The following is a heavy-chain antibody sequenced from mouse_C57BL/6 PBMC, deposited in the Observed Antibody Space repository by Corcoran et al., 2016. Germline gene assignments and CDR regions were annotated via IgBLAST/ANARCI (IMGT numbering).Heavy chain of an antibody. D-gene: IGHD3-2*02. Sequence: QVTLKESGPGILQSSQTLSLTCSFSGFSLSTSGMGVSWIRQPSGKGLEWLAHIYWEDDKRYNPSLKSRLTISKDTSRNQVFLKITSVDTADTATYYCARRAQYFDYWGQGTTLTVSS. J-gene: IGHJ2*01. CDR2: IYWEDDK. CDR3: ARRAQYFDY. V-gene: IGHV8-12*01. CDR1: GFSLSTSGMG.